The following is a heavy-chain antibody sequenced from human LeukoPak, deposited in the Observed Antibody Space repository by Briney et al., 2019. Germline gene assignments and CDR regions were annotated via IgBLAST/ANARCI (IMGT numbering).Heavy chain of an antibody. CDR2: IIPIFGTA. CDR3: ARGSEEYSSSWDNYYYYYMDV. V-gene: IGHV1-69*05. CDR1: GGTFSSYA. J-gene: IGHJ6*03. D-gene: IGHD6-13*01. Sequence: ASVKVSCKASGGTFSSYAISWVRQAPGQGLEWMGRIIPIFGTANYAQKFQGRVTITTDESSSTAYMELSSLRSEDTAVYYCARGSEEYSSSWDNYYYYYMDVWGKGTTVTVSS.